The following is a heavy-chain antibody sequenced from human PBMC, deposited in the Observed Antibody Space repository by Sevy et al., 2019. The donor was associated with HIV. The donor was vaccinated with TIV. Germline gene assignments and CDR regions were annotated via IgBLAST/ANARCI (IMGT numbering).Heavy chain of an antibody. D-gene: IGHD1-26*01. CDR2: VKSKIDGATR. CDR3: TAGVGTSDFDY. Sequence: GGSLRLSCEASGFTFNNAWMSWVRQAPGKGLEWVGRVKSKIDGATRDFAGPVKGRFAISRDDSKNTLYLQMNSLKTEDTAVYYCTAGVGTSDFDYWGRGVLVTVSS. CDR1: GFTFNNAW. J-gene: IGHJ4*02. V-gene: IGHV3-15*01.